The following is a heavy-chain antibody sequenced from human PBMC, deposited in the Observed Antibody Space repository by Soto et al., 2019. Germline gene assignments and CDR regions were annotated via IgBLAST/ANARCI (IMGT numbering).Heavy chain of an antibody. J-gene: IGHJ6*02. CDR3: ARLDVGTVTTSPYSQHYYGMDV. V-gene: IGHV4-31*03. Sequence: SETLSLTCTVSGGSISSGGYYWSWIRQHPGKGMEWIGYIYYSGSTYYNPSLKSRVTISVDTSKNQFSLKLSSVTAADTAVYYCARLDVGTVTTSPYSQHYYGMDVWGQGTTVTVSS. D-gene: IGHD4-17*01. CDR1: GGSISSGGYY. CDR2: IYYSGST.